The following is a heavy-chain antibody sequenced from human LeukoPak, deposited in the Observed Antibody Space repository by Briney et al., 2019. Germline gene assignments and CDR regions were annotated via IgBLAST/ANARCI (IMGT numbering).Heavy chain of an antibody. CDR1: GFTCSSYW. D-gene: IGHD5-18*01. CDR3: VVDTAMVPFDY. Sequence: HSGGSLRLSCAASGFTCSSYWMHWVRQAPGKGLVWVSRINSDGSSTSYADSVKGRFTISRDNAKNTLYLQMNSLRAEDTAVYYCVVDTAMVPFDYWGQGTLVTVSS. J-gene: IGHJ4*02. CDR2: INSDGSST. V-gene: IGHV3-74*01.